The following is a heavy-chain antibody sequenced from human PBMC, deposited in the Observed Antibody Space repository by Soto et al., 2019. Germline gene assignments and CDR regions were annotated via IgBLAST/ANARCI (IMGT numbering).Heavy chain of an antibody. D-gene: IGHD2-8*01. J-gene: IGHJ6*02. Sequence: PGESLKISCKGSGYSFTSYWIGWVRQMPGKGLEWMGIIYPGDSDTRYSPAFQGQVTISADKSISTAYLQWSSLKASDTAMYYCARLMVPVTSLYYYYGMDVWGQGTTVTVSS. CDR1: GYSFTSYW. CDR3: ARLMVPVTSLYYYYGMDV. CDR2: IYPGDSDT. V-gene: IGHV5-51*01.